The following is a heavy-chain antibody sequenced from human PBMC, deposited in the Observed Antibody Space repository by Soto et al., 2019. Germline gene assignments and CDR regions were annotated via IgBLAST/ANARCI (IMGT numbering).Heavy chain of an antibody. CDR1: GFTFSNFW. Sequence: GSLRLSCEASGFTFSNFWMSWVRQAPGKGLEWVANIKQDGSEKKYADSVKGRFIISRDNAKNSLSLQMNSLRAEDTAVYYCATNTVTKVDDYWGQGARVTVSS. CDR3: ATNTVTKVDDY. V-gene: IGHV3-7*03. J-gene: IGHJ4*02. D-gene: IGHD4-17*01. CDR2: IKQDGSEK.